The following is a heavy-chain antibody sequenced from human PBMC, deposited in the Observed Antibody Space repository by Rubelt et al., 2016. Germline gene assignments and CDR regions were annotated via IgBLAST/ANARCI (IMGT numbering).Heavy chain of an antibody. Sequence: GKGLEWVSYISSGSSTIYYADSVKGRFTISRDNAKNSLYLQMNSLRAEDTAVYYCARHRFSSAPGGFRYFDLWGRGALVSVSS. V-gene: IGHV3-48*04. J-gene: IGHJ2*01. D-gene: IGHD3-10*01. CDR2: ISSGSSTI. CDR3: ARHRFSSAPGGFRYFDL.